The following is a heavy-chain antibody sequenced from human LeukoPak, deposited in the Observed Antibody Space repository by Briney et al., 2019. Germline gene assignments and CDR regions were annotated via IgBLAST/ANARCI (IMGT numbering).Heavy chain of an antibody. J-gene: IGHJ4*02. CDR2: ISSSSSTK. D-gene: IGHD2-21*01. CDR3: ARDLSLFY. V-gene: IGHV3-48*02. CDR1: GFTFSAYN. Sequence: GGSLRLSCVASGFTFSAYNMNWVRQAPGKGLEWISFISSSSSTKYYADSVKGRFTISRDSAKNSLYLQMNSLRDEDTAVYYCARDLSLFYWGQGTLVTVSS.